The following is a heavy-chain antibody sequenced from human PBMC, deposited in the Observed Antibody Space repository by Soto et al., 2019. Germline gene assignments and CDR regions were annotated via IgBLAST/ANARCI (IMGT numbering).Heavy chain of an antibody. CDR1: GFTFSSYG. V-gene: IGHV3-30*03. CDR2: ISYDRSNK. D-gene: IGHD3-22*01. J-gene: IGHJ4*02. CDR3: ARKTLTYYYDSSASY. Sequence: PGGSLRLSCAASGFTFSSYGMHWVRPAPGKGLEWVAVISYDRSNKYYADSVKGRFTISRDNSKNTLYLQMNSLRAEDTAVYYCARKTLTYYYDSSASYWGQGTLVTVSS.